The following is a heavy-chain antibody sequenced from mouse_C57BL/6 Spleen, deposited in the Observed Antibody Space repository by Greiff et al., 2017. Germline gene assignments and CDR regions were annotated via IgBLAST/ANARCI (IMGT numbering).Heavy chain of an antibody. V-gene: IGHV1-26*01. D-gene: IGHD1-1*01. Sequence: EVQLQQSGPELVKPGASVKISCKASGYTFTDYYMNWVKQSHGKSLEWIGDINPNNGGTSYNQKFKGKATLTVDKSSSTAYMERRSLTSEDSAVYYCARRGTTVQRDFDYWGQGTTLTVSS. CDR1: GYTFTDYY. J-gene: IGHJ2*01. CDR2: INPNNGGT. CDR3: ARRGTTVQRDFDY.